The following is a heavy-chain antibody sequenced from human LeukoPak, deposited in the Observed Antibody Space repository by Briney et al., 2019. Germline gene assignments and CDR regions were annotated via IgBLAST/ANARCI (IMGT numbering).Heavy chain of an antibody. D-gene: IGHD3-16*01. Sequence: SVKVSCTASGGTFSSYAISWVRQAPGQGLEWMGRIIPILGIANYAQKFQGRVTITADKSTSTAYMELSSLRSEDTAVYYCARDRKLGESFDYWGQGTLVTVSS. CDR3: ARDRKLGESFDY. J-gene: IGHJ4*02. V-gene: IGHV1-69*04. CDR2: IIPILGIA. CDR1: GGTFSSYA.